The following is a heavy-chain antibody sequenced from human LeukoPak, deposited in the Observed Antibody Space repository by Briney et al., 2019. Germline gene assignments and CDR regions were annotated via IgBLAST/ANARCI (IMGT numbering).Heavy chain of an antibody. V-gene: IGHV3-20*04. J-gene: IGHJ4*02. CDR1: GFTFDDYD. Sequence: GGSLRLSCAASGFTFDDYDMSWVRQAPGKGLEWVSGINWNGGSTGYADSVKGRFTISRDNAKNSQYLQMNSLRAEDTALYYCARRDYYGSGSPDYWGQGTLVTVSS. CDR3: ARRDYYGSGSPDY. D-gene: IGHD3-10*01. CDR2: INWNGGST.